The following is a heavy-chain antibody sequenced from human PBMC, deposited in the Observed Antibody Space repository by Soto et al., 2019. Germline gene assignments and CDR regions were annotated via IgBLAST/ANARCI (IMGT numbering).Heavy chain of an antibody. Sequence: QVQLVQSGAEVKKPGSSVKVSCKASGGTFSRYAISWVRQAPGQGLEWMGGITPMFGTANYAQKFQGRVTITADASTSAVHMELRRLRSEATAVYYCAQTLGSAVAGPGRFDLWGRGTLVIVSS. J-gene: IGHJ2*01. D-gene: IGHD6-19*01. CDR1: GGTFSRYA. V-gene: IGHV1-69*12. CDR3: AQTLGSAVAGPGRFDL. CDR2: ITPMFGTA.